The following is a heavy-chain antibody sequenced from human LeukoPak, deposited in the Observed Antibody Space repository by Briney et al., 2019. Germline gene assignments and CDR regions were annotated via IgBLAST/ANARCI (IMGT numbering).Heavy chain of an antibody. J-gene: IGHJ4*02. CDR2: IIPIFGTA. Sequence: SVKVSCKASGGTFSSYAISWVRQAPGQGLEWMGGIIPIFGTANYAQKFQGRVTITADESTSTAYMELSSLRSEDTAVYYCVYGSGSYYPKALDYWGQGTLVTVSS. V-gene: IGHV1-69*13. D-gene: IGHD3-10*01. CDR1: GGTFSSYA. CDR3: VYGSGSYYPKALDY.